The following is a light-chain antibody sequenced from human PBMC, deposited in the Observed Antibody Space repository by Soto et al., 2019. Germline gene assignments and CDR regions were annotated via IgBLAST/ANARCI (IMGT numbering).Light chain of an antibody. CDR3: QQLNGSPWT. CDR1: PAIASF. V-gene: IGKV1-9*01. CDR2: GAS. Sequence: IQLTQSPSSLSASVGDRVTITCRASPAIASFLAWYQQKPGTAPKLLIYGASTLQSGVPSSFTGRSSGTDYTLTIASLQPEDFATYDCQQLNGSPWTFLQGTKVESK. J-gene: IGKJ1*01.